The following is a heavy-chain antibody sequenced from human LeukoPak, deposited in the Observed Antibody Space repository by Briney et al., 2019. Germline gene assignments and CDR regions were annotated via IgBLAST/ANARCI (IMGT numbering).Heavy chain of an antibody. CDR1: GFTFSSYG. CDR2: IRYDGSNK. Sequence: PGGSLRLSCAASGFTFSSYGMHWVRQAPGKGLEWVAFIRYDGSNKYYADSVKGRFTISRDNSKNTLYLQMNSLRAEDTAVYYCAKATPYYYDSSGYYYWGQGTLVTVSS. D-gene: IGHD3-22*01. J-gene: IGHJ4*02. V-gene: IGHV3-30*02. CDR3: AKATPYYYDSSGYYY.